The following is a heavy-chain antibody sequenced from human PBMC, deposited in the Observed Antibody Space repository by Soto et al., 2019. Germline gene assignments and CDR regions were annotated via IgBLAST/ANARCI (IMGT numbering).Heavy chain of an antibody. D-gene: IGHD6-13*01. V-gene: IGHV1-46*01. J-gene: IGHJ6*02. Sequence: QVQLVQSGAEVKKPGASVKVFCKASGYTFTSYYMHWVRQAPGQGLEWMGIINPSGGSTSYAQKFQGRVTMTRDTSTSTVYMELSSLRSEDTAVYYCARKGIAAAGILDVWGQGTTVTVSS. CDR2: INPSGGST. CDR1: GYTFTSYY. CDR3: ARKGIAAAGILDV.